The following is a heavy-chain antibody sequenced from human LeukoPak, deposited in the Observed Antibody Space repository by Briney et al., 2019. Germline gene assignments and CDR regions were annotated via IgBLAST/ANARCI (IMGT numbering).Heavy chain of an antibody. Sequence: ASVEVSCKASGYSFTSFGISWVRQAPGQGLEWMGWSSAYNGNTNYVQKFQGRVTMTTDTSTSTAYMELRSLRSDDTAVFYCVRDLGVDTSMIFFDFWGQGTLVTVSS. CDR1: GYSFTSFG. CDR3: VRDLGVDTSMIFFDF. D-gene: IGHD5-18*01. J-gene: IGHJ4*02. CDR2: SSAYNGNT. V-gene: IGHV1-18*01.